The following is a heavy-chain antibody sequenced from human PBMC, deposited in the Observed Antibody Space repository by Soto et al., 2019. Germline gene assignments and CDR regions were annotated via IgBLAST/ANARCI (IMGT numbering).Heavy chain of an antibody. V-gene: IGHV3-30*03. J-gene: IGHJ4*02. CDR3: VSDRGYGHASVPYS. CDR1: GFAFSSYG. Sequence: QAQLVESGGGVVQPGRSLRLSCAASGFAFSSYGMQWVRQAPGTGLEWGAVISYDGSLQHYADSVKGRFTISRDNAKNMVILQMSSLRAEDTAVYYCVSDRGYGHASVPYSWGQGTLVSFSS. CDR2: ISYDGSLQ. D-gene: IGHD5-18*01.